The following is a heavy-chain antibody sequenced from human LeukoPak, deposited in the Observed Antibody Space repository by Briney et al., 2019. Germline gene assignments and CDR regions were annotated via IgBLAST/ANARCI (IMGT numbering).Heavy chain of an antibody. CDR3: ARDLYFDY. CDR2: ISGSSGSI. J-gene: IGHJ4*02. CDR1: GFTLSSYN. V-gene: IGHV3-48*01. Sequence: GVSLRLSCAASGFTLSSYNMNWVRQAPGKGLEWLSDISGSSGSIYYADSVKGRFTISRDNSKNTLYLQMNSLRAEDTAVYYCARDLYFDYWGQGTLVTVSS.